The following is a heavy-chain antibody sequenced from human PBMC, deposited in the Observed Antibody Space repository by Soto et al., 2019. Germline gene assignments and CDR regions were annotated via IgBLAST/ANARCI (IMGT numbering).Heavy chain of an antibody. CDR1: GGSISNYY. CDR3: ARGICSSTDCNAGVFDS. V-gene: IGHV4-59*01. Sequence: SETLSLTCTVSGGSISNYYWSWIRQPPGKGLEWIGYISYSGSTNYNPSLKSRVTISVDTSKNQFSLKLSSVTAADTAVYYCARGICSSTDCNAGVFDSWVQGTLVTVSS. D-gene: IGHD2-2*01. J-gene: IGHJ4*02. CDR2: ISYSGST.